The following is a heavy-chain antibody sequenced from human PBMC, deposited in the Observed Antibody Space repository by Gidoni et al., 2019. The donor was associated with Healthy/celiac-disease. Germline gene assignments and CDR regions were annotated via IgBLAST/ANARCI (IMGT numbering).Heavy chain of an antibody. CDR3: AKDRDDILTGLLGPFDY. V-gene: IGHV3-30*18. Sequence: QVQLVESGGGVVQPGRSLRLSCASSGFTFSSSGMHWVRQAPGKGLEWVAVISYDGSNKYYADSVKGRFTISRDNSKNTLYLQMNSLRAEDTAVYYCAKDRDDILTGLLGPFDYWGQGTLVTVSS. CDR2: ISYDGSNK. J-gene: IGHJ4*02. CDR1: GFTFSSSG. D-gene: IGHD3-9*01.